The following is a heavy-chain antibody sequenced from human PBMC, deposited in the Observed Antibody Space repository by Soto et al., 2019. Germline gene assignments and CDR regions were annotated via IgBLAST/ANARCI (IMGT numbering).Heavy chain of an antibody. CDR1: GDTFSTYS. CDR2: IIPILGTP. V-gene: IGHV1-69*06. J-gene: IGHJ4*02. D-gene: IGHD3-22*01. Sequence: QVQLVQSGAEVKKPGSSVKVSCKASGDTFSTYSISWVRQAPGQGLDWLGGIIPILGTPSYAQRFQGRVTITADKSTSTAYMELSSLRSEDTAVYYCARERSRYDRSGYYRPDYWGQGTLVTVSS. CDR3: ARERSRYDRSGYYRPDY.